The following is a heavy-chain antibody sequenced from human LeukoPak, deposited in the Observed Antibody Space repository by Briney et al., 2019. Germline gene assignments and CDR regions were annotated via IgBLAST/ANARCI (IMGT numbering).Heavy chain of an antibody. V-gene: IGHV3-9*01. J-gene: IGHJ6*02. Sequence: PGGSLRLSCAASGFTFDDYAMHWVRQAPGKGLEWVSGISWNSGSIGYADSVKGRFTISRDNAKNSLYLQMNSLRAEDTALYYCAKEKTYYYDSSGRSIEFRPNGMDVWGQGTTVTVSS. D-gene: IGHD3-22*01. CDR3: AKEKTYYYDSSGRSIEFRPNGMDV. CDR2: ISWNSGSI. CDR1: GFTFDDYA.